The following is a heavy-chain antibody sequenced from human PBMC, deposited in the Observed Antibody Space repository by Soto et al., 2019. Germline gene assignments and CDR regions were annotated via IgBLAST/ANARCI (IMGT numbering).Heavy chain of an antibody. Sequence: SVKVSCKASGFTFTSSAVQWVRQARGQRLEWIGWIVVGSGNTNYAQKFQERVTITRDMSTSTAYMELSSLRSEDTAVYYCAADREYDFWSSYSNWGQGTLVTVSS. CDR3: AADREYDFWSSYSN. J-gene: IGHJ4*02. D-gene: IGHD3-3*01. CDR2: IVVGSGNT. CDR1: GFTFTSSA. V-gene: IGHV1-58*01.